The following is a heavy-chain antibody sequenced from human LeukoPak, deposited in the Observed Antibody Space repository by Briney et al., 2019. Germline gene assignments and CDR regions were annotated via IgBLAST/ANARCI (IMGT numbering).Heavy chain of an antibody. Sequence: GGSLRLSCAASGFSFGRFAMHWVRQAPGKGLEWVSGISGSGGSTYYADSVKGRFTISRDNSKNTLYLQMSSLRAEDTAVYYCAKDKPQTFYDSSGYHLFDYWGQGTLVTVSS. D-gene: IGHD3-22*01. CDR3: AKDKPQTFYDSSGYHLFDY. J-gene: IGHJ4*02. V-gene: IGHV3-23*01. CDR1: GFSFGRFA. CDR2: ISGSGGST.